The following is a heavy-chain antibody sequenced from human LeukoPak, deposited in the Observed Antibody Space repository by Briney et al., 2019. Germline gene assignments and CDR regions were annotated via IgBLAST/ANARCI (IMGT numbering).Heavy chain of an antibody. CDR2: ISGSGGST. J-gene: IGHJ4*02. CDR1: GFTFSSYA. CDR3: AKDGNYYDSSGYYRYYFDY. D-gene: IGHD3-22*01. Sequence: PGGSLRLSCAASGFTFSSYAMSWVRQAPGKGLEWVSAISGSGGSTYYADSVKGRFTISRDNSKNTLYLQMNSLRAEDTAVYYCAKDGNYYDSSGYYRYYFDYWGQGTLVTVSS. V-gene: IGHV3-23*01.